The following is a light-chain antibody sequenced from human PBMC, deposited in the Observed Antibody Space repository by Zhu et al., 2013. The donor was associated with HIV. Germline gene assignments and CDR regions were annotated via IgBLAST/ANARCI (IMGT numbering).Light chain of an antibody. CDR1: QVINTY. CDR3: QQVHSYPLT. CDR2: AAS. J-gene: IGKJ4*01. Sequence: DIQLTQSPSFLSASIGDRVTITCRASQVINTYLAWYQHEPGKAPRLLIYAASTLQTGVPSRFSGSGSGTEFTLTISSLQPEDFATYYCQQVHSYPLTFGGGTKVEIK. V-gene: IGKV1-9*01.